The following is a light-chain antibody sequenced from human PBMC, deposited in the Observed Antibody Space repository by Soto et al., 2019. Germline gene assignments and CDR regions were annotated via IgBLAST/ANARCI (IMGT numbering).Light chain of an antibody. CDR2: RNN. CDR1: SSNIGSNY. CDR3: AAWDDSLSAYVV. Sequence: QSVLTQPPSASGTPGQRVTISCSGSSSNIGSNYLYWYQQLPGTAPKLLIYRNNQRPSGVPDRFSGSKSGTSASLAISGLRSEDEDDYYCAAWDDSLSAYVVFGGGTKLTVL. J-gene: IGLJ2*01. V-gene: IGLV1-47*01.